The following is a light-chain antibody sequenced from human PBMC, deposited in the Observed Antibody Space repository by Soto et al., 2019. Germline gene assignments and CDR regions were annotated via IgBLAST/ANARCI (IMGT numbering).Light chain of an antibody. CDR1: QSVSTW. V-gene: IGKV1-5*03. Sequence: DIQMTQSPSILSASVGDTVNITCRASQSVSTWLAWYQQKPGKAPKVMIYKASTLQIGVPSRFSASGSGTEFTLTISSLQPDDFATYYCQQYNSYVYSFGRGTKXXS. CDR2: KAS. CDR3: QQYNSYVYS. J-gene: IGKJ2*03.